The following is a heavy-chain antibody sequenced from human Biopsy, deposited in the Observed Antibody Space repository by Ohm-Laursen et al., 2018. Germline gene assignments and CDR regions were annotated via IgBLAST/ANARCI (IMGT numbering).Heavy chain of an antibody. V-gene: IGHV4-59*01. CDR1: GDSISSYY. D-gene: IGHD3-22*01. Sequence: SDTLSLTCTVSGDSISSYYWSWIRPSPGKGLEWNGYVYYTGSTGCNPSLQSRVTISVDTSKNHFSLRLRSVTPADTAIYYCARDRGYYSDRTVPGYFDLWGRGTLVTVSS. J-gene: IGHJ2*01. CDR3: ARDRGYYSDRTVPGYFDL. CDR2: VYYTGST.